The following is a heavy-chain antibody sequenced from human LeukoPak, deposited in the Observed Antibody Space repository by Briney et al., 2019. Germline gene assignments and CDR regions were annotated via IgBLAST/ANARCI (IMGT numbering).Heavy chain of an antibody. Sequence: GASVKVSCKVSVYTLTELSMHWVRQAPGKGREWMGGFYPEDGETIYAQKFQGRVTMTEDTSTDTAYMELSTLRSEDTAVYYCATDLGRDYVSYFQYWGQGTLVTVSS. CDR1: VYTLTELS. CDR3: ATDLGRDYVSYFQY. CDR2: FYPEDGET. D-gene: IGHD4-17*01. J-gene: IGHJ1*01. V-gene: IGHV1-24*01.